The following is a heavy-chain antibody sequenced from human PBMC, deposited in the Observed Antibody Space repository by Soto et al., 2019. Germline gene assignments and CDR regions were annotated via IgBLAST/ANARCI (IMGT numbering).Heavy chain of an antibody. V-gene: IGHV5-51*01. CDR1: GYSFASYW. Sequence: GESLKISCKGSGYSFASYWIGWVRQMPGKGLEWMGIIYPGDSDTRYSPSFQGQVTISADKPISTAYLQWSSLKASDTAMYYCARPVAGSSSEGGFDYWGQGSLVTVSS. CDR3: ARPVAGSSSEGGFDY. CDR2: IYPGDSDT. D-gene: IGHD6-6*01. J-gene: IGHJ4*02.